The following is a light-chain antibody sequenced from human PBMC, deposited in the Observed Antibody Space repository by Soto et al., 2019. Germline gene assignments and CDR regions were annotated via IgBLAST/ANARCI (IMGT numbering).Light chain of an antibody. CDR3: QQYGSSRLS. CDR1: QSVSSSS. CDR2: GAS. Sequence: EIVLTQSPGTLSLSPGERATLSCRASQSVSSSSLAWYQQTPGQAPRLLIYGASNRATGIPARFSGSGSGTDFTLTISSLDPEDFAVYYCQQYGSSRLSFGGGTKVEI. V-gene: IGKV3-20*01. J-gene: IGKJ4*01.